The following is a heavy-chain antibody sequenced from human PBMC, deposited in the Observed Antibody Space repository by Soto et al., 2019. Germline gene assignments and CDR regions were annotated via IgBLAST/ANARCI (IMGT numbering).Heavy chain of an antibody. J-gene: IGHJ6*02. V-gene: IGHV3-64*01. D-gene: IGHD2-2*01. CDR1: GFTFSSYA. Sequence: GGSMRLSCAASGFTFSSYAMHWVSQAPGKGLEYVSAISSNGGSTYYANSVKGRFTISRDNSNNTLYLQMGSLRADDMAVYYCARTPGPPYCSSTSCYALGTTYYYYGMDVWGQGTTVTVSS. CDR3: ARTPGPPYCSSTSCYALGTTYYYYGMDV. CDR2: ISSNGGST.